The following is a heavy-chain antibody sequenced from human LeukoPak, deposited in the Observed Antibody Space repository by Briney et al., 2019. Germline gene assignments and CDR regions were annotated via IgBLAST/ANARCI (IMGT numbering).Heavy chain of an antibody. CDR3: SRGPRFDP. V-gene: IGHV1-8*01. J-gene: IGHJ5*02. CDR2: VNPNSGDT. CDR1: GYSFNIYE. Sequence: GASVKVSCKTSGYSFNIYEINWVRQATGQGLERMGWVNPNSGDTDYAQKFQGRLTMTRNTSISTAYMELSGLRLEDTAVYYCSRGPRFDPWGQGTQVTVSS.